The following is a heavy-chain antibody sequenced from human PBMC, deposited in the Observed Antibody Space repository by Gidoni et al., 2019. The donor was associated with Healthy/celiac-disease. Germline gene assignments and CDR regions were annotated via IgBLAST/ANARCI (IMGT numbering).Heavy chain of an antibody. D-gene: IGHD6-13*01. V-gene: IGHV3-66*01. J-gene: IGHJ3*02. Sequence: EVQLVESGGGWVQPGGSLQLSCAASGFTVSSNYMSWVRQAPGKGLEWVSVIYSGGSTYYADSVKGRFTISRDNSKNTLYLQMNSLRAEDTAVYYCARDGPDSSHDAFDIWGQGTMVTVSS. CDR3: ARDGPDSSHDAFDI. CDR1: GFTVSSNY. CDR2: IYSGGST.